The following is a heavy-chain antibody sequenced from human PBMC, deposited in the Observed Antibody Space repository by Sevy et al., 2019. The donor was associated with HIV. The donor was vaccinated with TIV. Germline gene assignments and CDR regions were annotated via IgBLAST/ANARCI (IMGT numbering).Heavy chain of an antibody. CDR2: IYYSGST. J-gene: IGHJ4*02. Sequence: SETLSLTCTVSGGSISSYYWSCIRQPPGKGLEWIGYIYYSGSTNYNPSLKSRVTISVDTSKNQFSLKLSSVTAADTAVYYCARRGYSYGSYYFDYWGQGTLVTVSS. CDR3: ARRGYSYGSYYFDY. CDR1: GGSISSYY. V-gene: IGHV4-59*08. D-gene: IGHD5-18*01.